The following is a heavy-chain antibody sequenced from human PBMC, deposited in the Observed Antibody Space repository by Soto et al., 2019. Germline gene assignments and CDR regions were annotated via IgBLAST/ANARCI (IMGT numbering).Heavy chain of an antibody. CDR1: GYTFTSYY. CDR2: INPSGGST. Sequence: ASVKVSCKASGYTFTSYYMHWVRQAPGQGLEWMGIINPSGGSTSYAQKLQGRVTMTRDTSTSTVYMELSSLRSEDTAVYYCAREIRFLEWFKYYYHYGMDVWGQGTTVTASS. V-gene: IGHV1-46*01. D-gene: IGHD3-3*01. CDR3: AREIRFLEWFKYYYHYGMDV. J-gene: IGHJ6*02.